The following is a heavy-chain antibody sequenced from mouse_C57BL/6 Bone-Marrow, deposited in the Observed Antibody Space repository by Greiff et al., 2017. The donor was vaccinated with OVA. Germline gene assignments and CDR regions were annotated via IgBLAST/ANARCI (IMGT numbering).Heavy chain of an antibody. Sequence: QVHVKQPGTELVKPGASVKLSCKASGYTFTSYWMHWVKQRPGQGLEWIGNINPSNGGTNYNEKFKSKATLTVDKSSSTAYMQLSSLTSEDSAVYYCARGGNYFAWFAYWGQGTLVTVSA. CDR1: GYTFTSYW. D-gene: IGHD2-1*01. V-gene: IGHV1-53*01. CDR2: INPSNGGT. CDR3: ARGGNYFAWFAY. J-gene: IGHJ3*01.